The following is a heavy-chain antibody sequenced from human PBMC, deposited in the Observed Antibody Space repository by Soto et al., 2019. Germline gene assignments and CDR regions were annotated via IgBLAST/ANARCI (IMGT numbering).Heavy chain of an antibody. D-gene: IGHD2-21*02. V-gene: IGHV1-46*02. CDR1: GFTFNCYY. J-gene: IGHJ6*04. CDR2: INTSGGST. Sequence: GASVQVSCEACGFTFNCYYMLWLRHAPGQGVEWMRIINTSGGSTSYAQKFQGRVTMTRDTSTSTVYMELSSLRSEDTAVYYCARDRRAPPQHIVVGTAIRVYGMDIRGEGTTVTVSS. CDR3: ARDRRAPPQHIVVGTAIRVYGMDI.